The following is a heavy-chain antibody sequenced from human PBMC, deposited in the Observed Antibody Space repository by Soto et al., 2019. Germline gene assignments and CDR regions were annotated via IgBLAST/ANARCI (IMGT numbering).Heavy chain of an antibody. CDR3: ARASWSGGRSGYYWYFDY. CDR1: GGSISSYY. J-gene: IGHJ4*02. V-gene: IGHV4-59*01. D-gene: IGHD3-3*01. CDR2: IYYSGST. Sequence: QVQLQESGPGLVKPSETLSLTCTVSGGSISSYYWSWIRQPPGKGLEWIGYIYYSGSTNYNPSLKSRVTISVDTSKNQFSLKLSSVTAADTAVYYCARASWSGGRSGYYWYFDYWGQGTLVTVSS.